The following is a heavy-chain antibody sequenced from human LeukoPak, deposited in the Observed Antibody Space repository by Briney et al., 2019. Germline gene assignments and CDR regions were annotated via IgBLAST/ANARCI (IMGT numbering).Heavy chain of an antibody. Sequence: GGSLRLSCAASGFTFSSYAMSWVRQAPGKGLEWVAVISYDGSNKYYADSVKGRFTISRDNSKNTLYLQMNSLRAEDTAVYYCARDRIPISSGWYGILGDWGQGTLVTVSS. CDR1: GFTFSSYA. V-gene: IGHV3-30-3*01. D-gene: IGHD6-19*01. J-gene: IGHJ4*02. CDR3: ARDRIPISSGWYGILGD. CDR2: ISYDGSNK.